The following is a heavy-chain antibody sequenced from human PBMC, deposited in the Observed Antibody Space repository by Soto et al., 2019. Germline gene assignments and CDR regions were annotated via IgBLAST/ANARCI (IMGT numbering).Heavy chain of an antibody. J-gene: IGHJ4*02. CDR2: ISGSGGST. CDR3: AKHPVKVVLAATVSD. CDR1: GLTFSSYA. Sequence: GGSLRLSCAASGLTFSSYAMSWVRQAPGKGLEWVSAISGSGGSTYYADSVKGRFTISRDNSKNTLYLQMNSLRAEDTAVYYCAKHPVKVVLAATVSDWGQGTLVTVSS. V-gene: IGHV3-23*01. D-gene: IGHD2-15*01.